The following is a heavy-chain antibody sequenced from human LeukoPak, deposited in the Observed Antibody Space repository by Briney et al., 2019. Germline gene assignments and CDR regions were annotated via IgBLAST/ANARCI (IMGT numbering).Heavy chain of an antibody. Sequence: ASVKVSCKASGYTFTSYDINWVRQAPGQGLEWMGIINPSGGSTSYAQKFQGRVTMTRDTSTSTVYMELSSLRSEDTAVYYCATLHQWELPQYDYWGQGTLVTVSS. D-gene: IGHD1-26*01. CDR1: GYTFTSYD. CDR2: INPSGGST. V-gene: IGHV1-46*01. J-gene: IGHJ4*02. CDR3: ATLHQWELPQYDY.